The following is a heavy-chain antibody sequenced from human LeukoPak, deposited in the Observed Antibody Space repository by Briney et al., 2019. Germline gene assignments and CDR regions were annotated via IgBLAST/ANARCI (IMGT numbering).Heavy chain of an antibody. CDR3: ARDHPYYYDSSGYYGYFDY. V-gene: IGHV5-51*01. CDR1: GYSFTSYW. CDR2: IYPGDSDT. D-gene: IGHD3-22*01. J-gene: IGHJ4*02. Sequence: GESLKISCKGSGYSFTSYWIGWVRQMPGRGLEWMGIIYPGDSDTRYSPSFQGQVTISADKSISTAYLQWSSLKASDTAMYYCARDHPYYYDSSGYYGYFDYWGQGTLVTVSS.